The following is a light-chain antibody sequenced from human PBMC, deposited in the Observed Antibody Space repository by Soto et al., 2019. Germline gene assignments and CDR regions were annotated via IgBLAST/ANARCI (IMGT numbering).Light chain of an antibody. V-gene: IGKV1-33*01. CDR1: QSISSN. Sequence: DIQMTQSPSSLSASVGDRVTITCRASQSISSNLNWYQQKPGKAPKLLIYAASSLQSGVPSRFSGGGSGTDFTFTISSLQPEDIATYYCQQYDNLPLTFGGGTKVDIK. J-gene: IGKJ4*01. CDR3: QQYDNLPLT. CDR2: AAS.